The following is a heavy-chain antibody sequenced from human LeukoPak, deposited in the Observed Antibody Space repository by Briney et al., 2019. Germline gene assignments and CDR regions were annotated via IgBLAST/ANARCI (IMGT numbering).Heavy chain of an antibody. Sequence: PGGSLRLSCAASGFTFSSYAMSWVRQAPGKGLEWVSTISGSGGSTYHADSVKGRFTIPRDNSKSTLYLQMNGLRAEDTAVYFCARDKGVGPAAAVVGMDVWGQGTTVTVSS. CDR2: ISGSGGST. V-gene: IGHV3-23*01. CDR1: GFTFSSYA. CDR3: ARDKGVGPAAAVVGMDV. D-gene: IGHD2-2*01. J-gene: IGHJ6*02.